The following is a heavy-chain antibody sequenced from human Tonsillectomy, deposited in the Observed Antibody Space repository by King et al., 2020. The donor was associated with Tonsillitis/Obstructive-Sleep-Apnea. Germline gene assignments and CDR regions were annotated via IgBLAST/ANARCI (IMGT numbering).Heavy chain of an antibody. V-gene: IGHV4-59*01. Sequence: QLQESGPGLAKPSETLSLTCIVSGGSISSYYWSWIRQPPGKGLEWIVYIYYSGSTNYNPSLKSRVTISVDTSKNQFSLKLSSVTAADTAVYYCARGCSSTSCYNNWFDPWGQGTLVTVSS. CDR2: IYYSGST. D-gene: IGHD2-2*02. CDR3: ARGCSSTSCYNNWFDP. CDR1: GGSISSYY. J-gene: IGHJ5*02.